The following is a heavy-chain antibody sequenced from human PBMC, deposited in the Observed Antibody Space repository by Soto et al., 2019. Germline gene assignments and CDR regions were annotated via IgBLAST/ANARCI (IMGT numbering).Heavy chain of an antibody. CDR2: MYNTGST. J-gene: IGHJ4*02. CDR3: ARSPTAAGMFDY. V-gene: IGHV4-59*12. D-gene: IGHD6-13*01. Sequence: SETPSLTCTVSGGSISGYYWSWIRQPPGKGLEWIGYMYNTGSTVYNPSFKSRVTISVDTSKNQFSLKLSSVTAADTAVYYCARSPTAAGMFDYWGQGTLVTVSS. CDR1: GGSISGYY.